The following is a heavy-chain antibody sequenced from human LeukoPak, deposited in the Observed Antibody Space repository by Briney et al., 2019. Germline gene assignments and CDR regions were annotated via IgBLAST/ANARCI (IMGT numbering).Heavy chain of an antibody. Sequence: PSQTLSLTCTVSGGSISSGDYYWSWIRQPPGKGLEWIGYIYYSGSTYYNPSLKSRVTISVDTSKNQFSLKLSSVTAADTAVYYCARAYGDFNYYYYYGVDVWGQGTTVTVSS. CDR3: ARAYGDFNYYYYYGVDV. D-gene: IGHD4-17*01. V-gene: IGHV4-30-4*01. J-gene: IGHJ6*02. CDR1: GGSISSGDYY. CDR2: IYYSGST.